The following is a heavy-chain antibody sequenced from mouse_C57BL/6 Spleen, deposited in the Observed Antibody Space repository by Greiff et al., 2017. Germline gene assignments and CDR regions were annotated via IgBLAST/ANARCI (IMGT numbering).Heavy chain of an antibody. V-gene: IGHV1-81*01. CDR2: IYPRSGNT. CDR1: GYTFTSYG. CDR3: ARGGDSLYFDV. J-gene: IGHJ1*03. Sequence: VQLQQSGAELARPGASVKLSCKASGYTFTSYGISWVKQRTGQGLEWIGEIYPRSGNTYYNEKFKGKATLTADKSSSTAYMELRSLTSEDSAVYFCARGGDSLYFDVWGTGTKVTVSS.